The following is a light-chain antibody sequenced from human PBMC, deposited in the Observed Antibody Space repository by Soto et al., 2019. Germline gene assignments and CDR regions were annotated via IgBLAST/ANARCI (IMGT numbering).Light chain of an antibody. CDR3: QQRRDWPLT. V-gene: IGKV3-11*01. J-gene: IGKJ4*01. CDR2: DAS. CDR1: QSINSY. Sequence: EIVLTQFPATLSLSPGERATLSCRASQSINSYLAWFQQKPGQSPRLLIYDASNRATGIPARFSGSGSGTDFTLTISSLEPEDFAVYYCQQRRDWPLTFGGGTKVEI.